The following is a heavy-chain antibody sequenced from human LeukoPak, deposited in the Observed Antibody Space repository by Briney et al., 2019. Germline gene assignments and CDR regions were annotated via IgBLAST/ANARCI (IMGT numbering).Heavy chain of an antibody. CDR2: IWYDGSNK. V-gene: IGHV3-33*01. CDR3: ARDGNPDFGVVIIGPLFDY. CDR1: GFTFSSYG. J-gene: IGHJ4*02. Sequence: GGSLRLSCAASGFTFSSYGMHWVRQAPGKGLEWVAVIWYDGSNKYYADSVKGRLTISRDNSKNTLYLQMDSLRAEDTAVYYCARDGNPDFGVVIIGPLFDYWGQGTLVTVSS. D-gene: IGHD3-3*01.